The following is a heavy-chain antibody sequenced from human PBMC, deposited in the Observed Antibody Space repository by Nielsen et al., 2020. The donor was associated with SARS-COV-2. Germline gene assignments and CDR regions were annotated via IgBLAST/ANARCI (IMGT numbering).Heavy chain of an antibody. Sequence: SETLSLTCTVSGDSISSYSWTWIRQPPGKGLEWIGYIYYSGSTSYNPSLKSRVTISIDTSKNQFSLKLSSVTAADTAVYYCARVFDTPRGYFFDYWGQGTLVTVSS. CDR1: GDSISSYS. J-gene: IGHJ4*02. CDR3: ARVFDTPRGYFFDY. CDR2: IYYSGST. V-gene: IGHV4-59*01. D-gene: IGHD2-2*02.